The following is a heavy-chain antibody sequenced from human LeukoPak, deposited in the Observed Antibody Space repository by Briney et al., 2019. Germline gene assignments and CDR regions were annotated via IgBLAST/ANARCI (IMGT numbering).Heavy chain of an antibody. J-gene: IGHJ6*03. Sequence: GGSLRLSCAASGFTFSSYWMSWVRQAPGKVLEWVANIKQDGSEKYYVDSVKGRFTISRDNAKNSLYLQMNSLRAEDTAVYYCARARLYGSSYIYYYYMDVWGKGTTVTVSS. CDR1: GFTFSSYW. V-gene: IGHV3-7*01. D-gene: IGHD6-6*01. CDR3: ARARLYGSSYIYYYYMDV. CDR2: IKQDGSEK.